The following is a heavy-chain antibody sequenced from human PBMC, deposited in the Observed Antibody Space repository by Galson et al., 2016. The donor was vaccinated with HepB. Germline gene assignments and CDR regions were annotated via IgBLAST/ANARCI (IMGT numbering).Heavy chain of an antibody. CDR1: GASISRSY. Sequence: SETLSLTCTVSGASISRSYWTWIRQPPGQGLEWLGYVYHTGDTVYNPSLKSRVTISVNTSNNQFSLNLKSVTTADTAVYYCAREDGCHGPTCNREGNWFYPWGQGTLVTVSS. D-gene: IGHD1-14*01. J-gene: IGHJ5*02. V-gene: IGHV4-59*01. CDR3: AREDGCHGPTCNREGNWFYP. CDR2: VYHTGDT.